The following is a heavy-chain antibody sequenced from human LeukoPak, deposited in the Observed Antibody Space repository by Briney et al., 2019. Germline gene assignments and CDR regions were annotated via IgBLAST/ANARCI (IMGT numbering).Heavy chain of an antibody. CDR3: AREDEWGLLYY. CDR2: IYSGGST. CDR1: GFTVSSNY. V-gene: IGHV3-53*01. D-gene: IGHD1-26*01. Sequence: PGGSLRLSCAASGFTVSSNYMSWVRQAPGKGLEWVSVIYSGGSTYYADSVKGRFTISRDNSKNTLYLQMNSLRAEDTAVYYCAREDEWGLLYYWGQGTLVTVSP. J-gene: IGHJ4*02.